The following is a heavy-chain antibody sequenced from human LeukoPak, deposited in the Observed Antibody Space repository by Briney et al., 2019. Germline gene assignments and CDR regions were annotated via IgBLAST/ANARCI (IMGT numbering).Heavy chain of an antibody. V-gene: IGHV1-8*02. J-gene: IGHJ3*02. Sequence: ASVKVSCKASGGTFSGYAISWVRQAPGQGLEWMGWMNPNSGNTGYAQKFQGRVTMTRNTSISTAYMELSSLRSEDTAVYYCASLYGSGSWYAFDIWGQGTMVTVSS. CDR2: MNPNSGNT. CDR1: GGTFSGYA. D-gene: IGHD3-10*01. CDR3: ASLYGSGSWYAFDI.